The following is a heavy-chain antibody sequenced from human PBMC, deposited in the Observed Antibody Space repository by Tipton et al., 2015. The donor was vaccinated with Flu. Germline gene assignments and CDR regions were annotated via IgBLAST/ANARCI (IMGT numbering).Heavy chain of an antibody. Sequence: LRLSCTVSRGPISGYFWSWIRQPPGKGLEWIGYIYYTGRTKQNPSLKSRVTISVDTSKNQFSLKLSSVTTADTAVYYCARYHCPNGICDSFDYWGQGTLVTVSS. CDR3: ARYHCPNGICDSFDY. D-gene: IGHD2-8*01. CDR1: RGPISGYF. CDR2: IYYTGRT. V-gene: IGHV4-59*01. J-gene: IGHJ4*02.